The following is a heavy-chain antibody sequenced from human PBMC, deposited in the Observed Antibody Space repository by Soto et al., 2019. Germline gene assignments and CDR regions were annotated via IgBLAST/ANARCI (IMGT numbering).Heavy chain of an antibody. CDR1: GFTFTTYA. CDR2: ISAGRGTT. V-gene: IGHV3-23*01. D-gene: IGHD4-17*01. Sequence: LRLSCAASGFTFTTYAMSCVRQAPGKGLEWVSAISAGRGTTYYADSVKDRFTITGDNSMNALYLQIHSLRVEDTAVYYCARPRGYGVFDAYDIWDQGTMVTVSS. CDR3: ARPRGYGVFDAYDI. J-gene: IGHJ3*02.